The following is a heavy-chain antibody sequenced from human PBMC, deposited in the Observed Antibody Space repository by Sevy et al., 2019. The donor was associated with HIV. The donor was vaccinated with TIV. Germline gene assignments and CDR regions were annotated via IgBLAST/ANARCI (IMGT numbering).Heavy chain of an antibody. J-gene: IGHJ6*02. CDR2: ISAYNGNT. CDR1: GYTYTSYG. CDR3: ARGDVLLWFGESGYYYGMDV. Sequence: ASVKVSCKASGYTYTSYGISWVRQAPRQGLEWIGWISAYNGNTNYAQKLQGRVTMTTDTSTSTAYMELRSLRSDDTAVYYCARGDVLLWFGESGYYYGMDVWGQGTTVTVSS. D-gene: IGHD3-10*01. V-gene: IGHV1-18*01.